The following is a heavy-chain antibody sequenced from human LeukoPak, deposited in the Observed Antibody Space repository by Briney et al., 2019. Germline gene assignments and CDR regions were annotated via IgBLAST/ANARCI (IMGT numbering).Heavy chain of an antibody. J-gene: IGHJ4*02. Sequence: GGSLRLSCAVSGFTFSDYYMNWIRQAPGKGLEWVSYISSSSLTIYYADSVKGRFTISRDNAKDSLYLQMNSLRAEDTAVYYCARDPNDFWSGYYYYFDYWGQGTLVTVSS. D-gene: IGHD3-3*01. V-gene: IGHV3-11*01. CDR2: ISSSSLTI. CDR1: GFTFSDYY. CDR3: ARDPNDFWSGYYYYFDY.